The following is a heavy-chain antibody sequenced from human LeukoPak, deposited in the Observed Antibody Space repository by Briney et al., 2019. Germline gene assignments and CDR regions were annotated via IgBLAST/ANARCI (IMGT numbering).Heavy chain of an antibody. Sequence: SETLSLTCTVSGGSISSGGYSWSWIRQPPGKGLEWIGYIYYSGSTYYNPSLQIRVTISVDKSKNQFSLKLSSVTAADTAVYYCARASSSSIWFDPWGQGTLVTVSS. CDR3: ARASSSSIWFDP. D-gene: IGHD6-6*01. CDR1: GGSISSGGYS. V-gene: IGHV4-30-2*01. J-gene: IGHJ5*02. CDR2: IYYSGST.